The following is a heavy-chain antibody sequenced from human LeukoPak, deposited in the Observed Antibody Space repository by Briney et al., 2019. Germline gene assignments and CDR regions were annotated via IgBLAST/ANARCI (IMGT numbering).Heavy chain of an antibody. CDR1: GYTFTSYG. J-gene: IGHJ4*02. D-gene: IGHD3-22*01. V-gene: IGHV1-18*01. Sequence: ASLKVSCKASGYTFTSYGISWVRHAPGQGLEWMGWISAYNGNTNYAQKLQGRVTLTTDTSTSTAYMQLRSLRSDDAAVYYCARSSRTYYYDSDWGQGTLVTVSS. CDR3: ARSSRTYYYDSD. CDR2: ISAYNGNT.